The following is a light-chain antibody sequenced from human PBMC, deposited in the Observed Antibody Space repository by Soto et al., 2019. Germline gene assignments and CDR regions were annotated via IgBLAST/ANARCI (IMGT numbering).Light chain of an antibody. J-gene: IGLJ1*01. CDR3: QVWDTSSYQGV. CDR2: DDS. V-gene: IGLV3-21*02. Sequence: SYELTQPPSVSVAPGQTATVTCWGNNVGSKSVHWYQQKPGQAPVLVVYDDSDRPSGIPERFSGSNSGNTATLTISRVEAGDESDYYCQVWDTSSYQGVFGTGSKVNVL. CDR1: NVGSKS.